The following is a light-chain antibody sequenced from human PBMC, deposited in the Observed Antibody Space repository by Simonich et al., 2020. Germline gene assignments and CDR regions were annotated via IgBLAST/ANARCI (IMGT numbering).Light chain of an antibody. CDR2: WAS. CDR1: QSVLYSSHNKNY. Sequence: DIVMTQSPDSLAVSLGERATIHCKSSQSVLYSSHNKNYLAWYQLKPGQPPKLLIYWASTRESGGPDRCSGSGSGTDFTLTISSLQAEDVAVYYCQQYYSTPLTFGGGTKVEIK. V-gene: IGKV4-1*01. CDR3: QQYYSTPLT. J-gene: IGKJ4*01.